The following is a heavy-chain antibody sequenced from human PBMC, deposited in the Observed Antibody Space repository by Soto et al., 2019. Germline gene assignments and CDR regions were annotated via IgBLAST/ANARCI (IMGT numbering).Heavy chain of an antibody. CDR1: GGSISSGGYY. CDR2: IYYSGST. Sequence: SETLSLTCTVSGGSISSGGYYWSWIRQHPGKGLEWIGYIYYSGSTYYNPSLKSRVTISVDTSKNQFSLKLSSVTAADTAVYYCARSGVSTDIVVVPAAENYYYYGMDVWGQGTTVTVSS. J-gene: IGHJ6*02. CDR3: ARSGVSTDIVVVPAAENYYYYGMDV. D-gene: IGHD2-2*01. V-gene: IGHV4-31*03.